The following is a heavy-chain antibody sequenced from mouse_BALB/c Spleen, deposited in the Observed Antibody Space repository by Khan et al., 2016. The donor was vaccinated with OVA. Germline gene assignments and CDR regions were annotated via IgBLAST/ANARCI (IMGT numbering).Heavy chain of an antibody. CDR3: TRIDYYDDSEGFAY. D-gene: IGHD1-1*01. Sequence: VELVESGGDLVKPGGSLKLSCAASGFTFSTYGMSWVRQTPDKRLEWVATVSTGGGYTYYPDSVKGRFTISRDNAKNTLYLQMRGLKSEDTAMFYCTRIDYYDDSEGFAYWGQGTLVTVSA. CDR1: GFTFSTYG. J-gene: IGHJ3*01. V-gene: IGHV5-6*01. CDR2: VSTGGGYT.